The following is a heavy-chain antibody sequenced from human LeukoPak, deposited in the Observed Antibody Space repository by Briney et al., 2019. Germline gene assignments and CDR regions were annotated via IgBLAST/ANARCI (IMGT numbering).Heavy chain of an antibody. D-gene: IGHD3-22*01. CDR2: IIPILGIA. CDR1: GYTFTSYA. Sequence: ASVKVSCKTSGYTFTSYAISWVRQAPGQGLEWMRRIIPILGIANYAQKFQGRVTITADKSTSTAYMELSSLRSEDTAVYYCARDPPPYYYDSSGYYLELDAFDIWGQGTMVTVSS. J-gene: IGHJ3*02. V-gene: IGHV1-69*04. CDR3: ARDPPPYYYDSSGYYLELDAFDI.